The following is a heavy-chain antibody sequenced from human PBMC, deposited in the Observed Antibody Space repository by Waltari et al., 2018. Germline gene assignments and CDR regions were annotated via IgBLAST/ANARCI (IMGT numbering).Heavy chain of an antibody. CDR2: IKQDGSEK. D-gene: IGHD6-19*01. Sequence: EEQLVEPGGGLVQPGGSLRLSRAASGFPFSSYWMTWVRQAPGKGLEWVANIKQDGSEKYYIDSMKGRVIISRDNAKNSLYLQMNSLRAEDTAVYYCTRGLGWESDYWGQGTLVTVSS. J-gene: IGHJ4*02. CDR3: TRGLGWESDY. CDR1: GFPFSSYW. V-gene: IGHV3-7*01.